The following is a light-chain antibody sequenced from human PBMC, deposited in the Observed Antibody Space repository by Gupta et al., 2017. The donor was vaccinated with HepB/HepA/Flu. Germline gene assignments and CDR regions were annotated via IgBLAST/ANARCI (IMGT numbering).Light chain of an antibody. Sequence: DIQLTQSPSSLSASVGHRVTITCRANQTIANYLNWYRQKPGTAPEVLIYGASSLRSGVPSRFSGSRSGTHFTLTISSLQPEDFATYYCQQSDSPLWTFGQGTKVEIK. J-gene: IGKJ1*01. CDR3: QQSDSPLWT. CDR2: GAS. V-gene: IGKV1-39*01. CDR1: QTIANY.